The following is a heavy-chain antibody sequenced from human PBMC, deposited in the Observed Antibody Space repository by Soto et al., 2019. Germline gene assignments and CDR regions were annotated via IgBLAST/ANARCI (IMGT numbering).Heavy chain of an antibody. CDR3: ARQSGYLDY. CDR2: IYYTGST. CDR1: GGSISTYY. Sequence: SETLSLTCTISGGSISTYYGSWIRQPPGKGLEWIGHIYYTGSTNYNPSLKSRVTISVDTSKNQFSLKLSSVTAADTAVYYCARQSGYLDYWGQGTLVTVSS. V-gene: IGHV4-59*08. D-gene: IGHD3-3*01. J-gene: IGHJ4*02.